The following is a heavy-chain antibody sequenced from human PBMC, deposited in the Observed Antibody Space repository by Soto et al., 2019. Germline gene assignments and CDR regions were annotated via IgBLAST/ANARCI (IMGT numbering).Heavy chain of an antibody. D-gene: IGHD2-15*01. V-gene: IGHV3-64*01. CDR1: GFSFSNYV. CDR2: ITSNGGST. Sequence: EEQLVESGGGLVQPGGSLRLSCAASGFSFSNYVMHWVRQAPRKGLEYVSVITSNGGSTDYANSVKNRFTISRDNSKNTLYLEMGGLRAEDLAVYDCARGGYCSGGSCNSYQRPWYFYIWGRGTLVTVSS. J-gene: IGHJ2*01. CDR3: ARGGYCSGGSCNSYQRPWYFYI.